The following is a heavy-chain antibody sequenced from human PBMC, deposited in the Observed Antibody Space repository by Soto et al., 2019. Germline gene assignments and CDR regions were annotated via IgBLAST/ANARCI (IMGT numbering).Heavy chain of an antibody. Sequence: EVQLVESGGGLVEPGGSLRLSCAASGFNFINAWMHWVRQAPGKGLEWVGRIKSKTDGGTTDYAAHVKGRLIISRDDSKNTVYLQIYSLRKDDTAVYYCSALGVWGQGTTVTVSS. CDR1: GFNFINAW. D-gene: IGHD1-26*01. J-gene: IGHJ6*02. CDR2: IKSKTDGGTT. CDR3: SALGV. V-gene: IGHV3-15*07.